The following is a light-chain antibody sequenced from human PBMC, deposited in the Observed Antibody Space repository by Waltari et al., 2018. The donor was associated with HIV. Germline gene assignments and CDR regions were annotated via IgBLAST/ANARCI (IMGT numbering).Light chain of an antibody. Sequence: QAVVTQEPSLTVSPGGTVTLTCGSSTGVVTSGHYPYWIQQKPGQAPRTLIYDTSNKHSWTPARFSGSLLGGKAALTLSGAQPEDEAEYYCLLFYSGAREVFGGGTKLTVL. CDR3: LLFYSGAREV. CDR1: TGVVTSGHY. J-gene: IGLJ2*01. CDR2: DTS. V-gene: IGLV7-46*01.